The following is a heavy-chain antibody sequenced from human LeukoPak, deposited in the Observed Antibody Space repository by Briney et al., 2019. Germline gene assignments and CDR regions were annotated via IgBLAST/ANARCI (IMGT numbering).Heavy chain of an antibody. V-gene: IGHV3-23*01. CDR2: ISGSGGST. CDR1: GFTFSSYA. D-gene: IGHD5-18*01. Sequence: GGSLRLSCAASGFTFSSYALSWVRQAPGKGLEWVSAISGSGGSTYYADSVKGRFTISRDNSKNTLYLQMNSLRAEDTAVYYCAKDGRGSYSYRLMDVWGKGTTVTVSS. CDR3: AKDGRGSYSYRLMDV. J-gene: IGHJ6*04.